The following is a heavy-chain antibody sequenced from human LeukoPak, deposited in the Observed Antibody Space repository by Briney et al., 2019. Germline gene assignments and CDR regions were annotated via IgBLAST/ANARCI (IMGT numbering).Heavy chain of an antibody. Sequence: GGSLRLSCAGSGFIVGDTHMTWVRQAPGKGLEWVSLVYSGITTHYADSVKGRFSISRDHSNNILYLQMNTLRAEDTAVYYCARLQGYSLGYQYFYYMDVWGAGTTVTVSS. J-gene: IGHJ6*03. CDR1: GFIVGDTH. V-gene: IGHV3-53*01. D-gene: IGHD5-18*01. CDR3: ARLQGYSLGYQYFYYMDV. CDR2: VYSGITT.